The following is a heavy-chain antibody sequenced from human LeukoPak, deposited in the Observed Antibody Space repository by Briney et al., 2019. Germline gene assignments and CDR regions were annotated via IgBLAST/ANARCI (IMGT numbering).Heavy chain of an antibody. Sequence: GGSLRLSCAVSGFTFSSYSMNWVRHPPGKWLEWVSSISISSSYINYADSVKGRFTISRDNAKNSLYLQMNSLRAEDTAVYYCATEGYCSGGSCYPHGWFDPWGQGTLVTVSS. J-gene: IGHJ5*02. V-gene: IGHV3-21*01. CDR1: GFTFSSYS. D-gene: IGHD2-15*01. CDR3: ATEGYCSGGSCYPHGWFDP. CDR2: ISISSSYI.